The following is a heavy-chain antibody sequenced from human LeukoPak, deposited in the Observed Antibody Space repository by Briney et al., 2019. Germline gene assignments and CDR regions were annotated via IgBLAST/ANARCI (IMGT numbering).Heavy chain of an antibody. CDR2: IYTSGST. J-gene: IGHJ4*02. V-gene: IGHV4-61*02. CDR3: ARGAGDTARFGRHFDY. D-gene: IGHD2-15*01. Sequence: PSQTLSLTCTVSGGSISSGSYYWSWLRQPAGTGLEWIGRIYTSGSTNYNPSLKSRVTISVDTSKNQFSLKLSSVTAADTAVDYCARGAGDTARFGRHFDYWGQGTLVTGSS. CDR1: GGSISSGSYY.